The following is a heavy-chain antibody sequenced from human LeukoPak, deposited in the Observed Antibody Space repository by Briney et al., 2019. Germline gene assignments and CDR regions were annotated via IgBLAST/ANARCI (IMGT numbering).Heavy chain of an antibody. CDR3: AKDLGSSGWYIDY. CDR2: ISYDGSTK. D-gene: IGHD6-19*01. CDR1: GFTFSSYS. J-gene: IGHJ4*02. V-gene: IGHV3-30*18. Sequence: GRSLRLSCAASGFTFSSYSIHWVRQAPGKGLEWVAVISYDGSTKYYADSVKGRFTISRDNSKNTLYLQMNSLRAEDTAVYYCAKDLGSSGWYIDYWGQGTLVTVSS.